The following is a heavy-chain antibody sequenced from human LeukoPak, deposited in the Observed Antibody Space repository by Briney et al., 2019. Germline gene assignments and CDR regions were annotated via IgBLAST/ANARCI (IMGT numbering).Heavy chain of an antibody. V-gene: IGHV1-2*02. Sequence: ASVKVSCKASGYTFTGYYMHWVRQAPGQGPEWMGWINANSGGTKYAQKFQGRVTVTRDTSITTAFMELSSLTSDDTAVYYCARDLGHPSSPTYWGQGTLVTVSS. CDR3: ARDLGHPSSPTY. CDR1: GYTFTGYY. D-gene: IGHD3-10*01. CDR2: INANSGGT. J-gene: IGHJ4*02.